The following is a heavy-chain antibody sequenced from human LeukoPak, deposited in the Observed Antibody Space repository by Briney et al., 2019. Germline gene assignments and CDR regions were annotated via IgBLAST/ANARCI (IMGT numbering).Heavy chain of an antibody. CDR1: GGSISSYY. CDR3: ARALAVPAAMVHWFDP. CDR2: IYYSGST. Sequence: ASETLSLTCTVSGGSISSYYWSWIRQPPRKGLQWIGDIYYSGSTNYNPSLKSRVTISVDTSKNQFSLKLSSVTAADTAVYYCARALAVPAAMVHWFDPWGQGTLVTVSS. J-gene: IGHJ5*02. V-gene: IGHV4-59*01. D-gene: IGHD2-2*01.